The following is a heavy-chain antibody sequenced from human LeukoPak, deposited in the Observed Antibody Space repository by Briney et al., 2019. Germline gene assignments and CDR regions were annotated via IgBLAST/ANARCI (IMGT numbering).Heavy chain of an antibody. CDR2: INPNSGGT. CDR3: ARWAKGIAAAGFS. V-gene: IGHV1-2*02. CDR1: GYTFTGYY. J-gene: IGHJ5*02. Sequence: GASVKVSCKASGYTFTGYYMHWVRQAPGQGLEWMGWINPNSGGTNYAQKFQGRVTMTRDTSISTAYMELSRLRSDDTAVYYCARWAKGIAAAGFSWGQGTLVTVSS. D-gene: IGHD6-13*01.